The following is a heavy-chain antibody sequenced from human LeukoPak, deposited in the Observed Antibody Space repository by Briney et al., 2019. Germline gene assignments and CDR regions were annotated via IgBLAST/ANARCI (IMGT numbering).Heavy chain of an antibody. CDR1: GGSIGSYY. V-gene: IGHV4-59*01. Sequence: PSETLSLTCAVSGGSIGSYYWSWIRQPPGQRLEWIGYIFYTGSTNYNPSLKSRVTISLDTSKNQFSLKLRSVTAADTAVYYCAGTYYYDSSGYYPTYWYFDLWGRGTLVTVSS. CDR2: IFYTGST. J-gene: IGHJ2*01. CDR3: AGTYYYDSSGYYPTYWYFDL. D-gene: IGHD3-22*01.